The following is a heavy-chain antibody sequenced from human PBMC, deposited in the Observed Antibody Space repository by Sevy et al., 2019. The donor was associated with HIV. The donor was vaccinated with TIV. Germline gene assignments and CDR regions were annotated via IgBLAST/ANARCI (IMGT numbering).Heavy chain of an antibody. Sequence: GGSLRLSCAASGFTFSNYYMNWVRQGPGKGLVWVARLNGAGSDINYADSVRGRFTISRDNTKNTLYLQMSSLRGEDTAVYYCFVRIRDSSEIDYWGQGTLVTVSS. CDR2: LNGAGSDI. CDR3: FVRIRDSSEIDY. J-gene: IGHJ4*02. CDR1: GFTFSNYY. V-gene: IGHV3-74*01. D-gene: IGHD6-6*01.